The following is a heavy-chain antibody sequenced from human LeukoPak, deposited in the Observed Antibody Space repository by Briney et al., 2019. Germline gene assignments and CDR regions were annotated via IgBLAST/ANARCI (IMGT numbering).Heavy chain of an antibody. J-gene: IGHJ4*02. CDR2: ISGSADST. CDR1: GFTFSSYA. V-gene: IGHV3-23*01. CDR3: AKGGNDYGDYRYYFDY. Sequence: GGSLRLSCAASGFTFSSYAMSWVRQAPGKGLEWVSGISGSADSTYYADSVKGRFTISRDNSKNTLYLQINSLRGEVTAVYYCAKGGNDYGDYRYYFDYWGQGTLVTVSS. D-gene: IGHD4-17*01.